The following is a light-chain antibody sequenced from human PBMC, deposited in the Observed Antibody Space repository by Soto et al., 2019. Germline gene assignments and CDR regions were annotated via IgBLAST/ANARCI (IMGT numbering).Light chain of an antibody. CDR3: QQYSSYWT. V-gene: IGKV1-5*01. CDR2: KSS. J-gene: IGKJ1*01. Sequence: ILMSQSPSSLSASVGDRVTITCRASQDLDNWLAWYQQKPGRAPNLLIYKSSTLRQGVPSRFSGVGSGTEYILTITDLQPDDFANYYCQQYSSYWTFGQGTVVEMK. CDR1: QDLDNW.